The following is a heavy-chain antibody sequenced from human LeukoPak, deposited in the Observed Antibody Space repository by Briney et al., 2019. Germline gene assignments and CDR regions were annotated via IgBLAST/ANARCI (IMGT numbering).Heavy chain of an antibody. Sequence: PGGSLRLSCAASGFSFSSYAMSWVRQAPGKGLEWVSAISGSGGSTYYADSVKGRFTIFRDNSKNTLYLQMNSLRAEDTAVYYCAKVLNYYYYGMDVWGQGTTVTVSS. CDR1: GFSFSSYA. CDR2: ISGSGGST. D-gene: IGHD3-9*01. V-gene: IGHV3-23*01. J-gene: IGHJ6*02. CDR3: AKVLNYYYYGMDV.